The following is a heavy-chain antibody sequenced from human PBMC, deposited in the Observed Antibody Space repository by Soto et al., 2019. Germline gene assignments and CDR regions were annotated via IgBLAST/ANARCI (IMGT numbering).Heavy chain of an antibody. J-gene: IGHJ6*02. CDR1: GFTFSSYA. D-gene: IGHD6-19*01. Sequence: GGSLRLSCAASGFTFSSYAMSWVRQAPGKGLEWFSAISGSGGSTYYADSVKGRFTISRDNSKNTLYLQMNSLRAEDTAVYYCAKPIATSYSSGWYENYYYGMDVWGQGTTVTVSS. V-gene: IGHV3-23*01. CDR3: AKPIATSYSSGWYENYYYGMDV. CDR2: ISGSGGST.